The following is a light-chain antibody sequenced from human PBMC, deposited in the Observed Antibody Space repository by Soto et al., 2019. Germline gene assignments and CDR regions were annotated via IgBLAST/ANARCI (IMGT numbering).Light chain of an antibody. J-gene: IGLJ1*01. Sequence: QSALTQPASVSGSPGQSITISCTGTSSDVGGYNYVSWYQLHPGKAPKLMISEVTNRPSGVSSRFSGSKSGNTASLTISGLQAADEADYYCSSYTSNSNPYVFGTGTKLTVL. V-gene: IGLV2-14*01. CDR3: SSYTSNSNPYV. CDR1: SSDVGGYNY. CDR2: EVT.